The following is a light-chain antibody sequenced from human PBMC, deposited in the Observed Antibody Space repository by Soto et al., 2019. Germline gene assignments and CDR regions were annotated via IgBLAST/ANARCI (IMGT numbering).Light chain of an antibody. CDR1: QSVSSN. CDR2: GAS. Sequence: EVVLTHSPATLSVSPLYIATLSFSASQSVSSNLASYQQKPGQAPRLLIYGASTRATGIPARFSGSGSGTEFTLTISSLQSEDFAVYYCQKYNNWPRKFGQGTKVDIK. V-gene: IGKV3-15*01. CDR3: QKYNNWPRK. J-gene: IGKJ1*01.